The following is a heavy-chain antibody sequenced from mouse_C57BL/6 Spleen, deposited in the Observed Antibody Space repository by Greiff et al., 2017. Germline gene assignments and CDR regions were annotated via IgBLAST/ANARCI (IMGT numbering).Heavy chain of an antibody. CDR3: AREDYYYGSSFSYAMDY. D-gene: IGHD1-1*01. V-gene: IGHV2-2*01. Sequence: VMLVESGPGLVQPSQSLSITCTVSGFSLTSYGVHWVRQSPGKGLEWLGVIWSGGSTDYNAAFISRLSISKDNSKSQVFFKMNSLQADDTAIYYWAREDYYYGSSFSYAMDYWGQGTSVTVSS. CDR1: GFSLTSYG. CDR2: IWSGGST. J-gene: IGHJ4*01.